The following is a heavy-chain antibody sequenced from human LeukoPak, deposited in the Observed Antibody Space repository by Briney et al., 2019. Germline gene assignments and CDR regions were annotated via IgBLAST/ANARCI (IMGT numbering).Heavy chain of an antibody. Sequence: SETLSLTCAVSGGSISSSNWWSWVRQPPGKGLEWIGEIYHSGSTNYNPSLKSRVTISVDTSKNQFSLKLSSVIAADTAVYYCARGHYYDSSGDYHGDHWGQGTLVTVSS. D-gene: IGHD3-22*01. V-gene: IGHV4-4*02. CDR2: IYHSGST. CDR1: GGSISSSNW. J-gene: IGHJ4*02. CDR3: ARGHYYDSSGDYHGDH.